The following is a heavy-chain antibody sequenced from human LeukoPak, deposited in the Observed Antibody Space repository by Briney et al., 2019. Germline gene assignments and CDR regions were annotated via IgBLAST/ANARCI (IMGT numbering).Heavy chain of an antibody. J-gene: IGHJ4*02. CDR2: ISGSGGST. Sequence: PGGSLRLSCAASGFTFSSYGMSWVRQAPNKGLEWVSAISGSGGSTYYADSVKGRFTISRDNSKNTLYLQINSLRAEDTAVYYCAKDPTSGYLNTFDYWGQGTLVTVSS. CDR3: AKDPTSGYLNTFDY. D-gene: IGHD3-22*01. V-gene: IGHV3-23*01. CDR1: GFTFSSYG.